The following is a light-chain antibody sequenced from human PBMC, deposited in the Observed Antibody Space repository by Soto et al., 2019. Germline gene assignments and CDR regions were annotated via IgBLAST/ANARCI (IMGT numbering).Light chain of an antibody. V-gene: IGKV3-11*01. CDR1: QSVRSY. J-gene: IGKJ2*01. CDR2: DAS. Sequence: ENVLTQSPATLSLAPGERATLSCRASQSVRSYLAWYQQKPGQAPRRLIYDASNRANGIPDRFSGSGSGTDFTLTISSLEPEDFAVYYCQQSRNWPYTFGQGTKVDIK. CDR3: QQSRNWPYT.